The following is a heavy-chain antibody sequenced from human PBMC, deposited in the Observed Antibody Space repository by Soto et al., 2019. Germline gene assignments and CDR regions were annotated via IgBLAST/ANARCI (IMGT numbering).Heavy chain of an antibody. J-gene: IGHJ6*03. CDR2: IFSSVEK. D-gene: IGHD6-19*01. CDR1: GFSLANGKVG. Sequence: HVTLKESGPVLVKPTETLTLTCTVSGFSLANGKVGVSWIRQPPGKALEWLAHIFSSVEKSYRTSLKDRLTIAEDPSKSQVVLTMTNVDPVDTATYYCARILFGRSVAGGFFYMDVWGKGTTVTVSS. CDR3: ARILFGRSVAGGFFYMDV. V-gene: IGHV2-26*01.